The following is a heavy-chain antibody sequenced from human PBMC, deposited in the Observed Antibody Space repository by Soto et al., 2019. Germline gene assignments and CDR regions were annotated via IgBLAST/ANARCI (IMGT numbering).Heavy chain of an antibody. D-gene: IGHD6-19*01. CDR2: ISYDGSNK. V-gene: IGHV3-30-3*01. CDR1: GFTFSSYA. Sequence: QVQLVESGGGVVQPGRSLRLSCAASGFTFSSYAMHWVRQAPGKGLEWVAVISYDGSNKYYADSVKGRFTISRDNSKNTLHLQMNSLRAEHTAVYYCSSDLDVAVAGAWGQGTLVTVSS. CDR3: SSDLDVAVAGA. J-gene: IGHJ5*02.